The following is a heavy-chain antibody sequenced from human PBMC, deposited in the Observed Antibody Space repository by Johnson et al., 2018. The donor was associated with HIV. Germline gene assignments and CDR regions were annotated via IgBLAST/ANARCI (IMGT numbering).Heavy chain of an antibody. V-gene: IGHV3-33*08. Sequence: QVQLVESGGGVVQPERSLRLSCSASGFTFRSYGMYWVRQAPGKGLEWVALIWYDGSNKYYADSVQGRFTISRDNSKNTLYLQMNSLRAEDTAVYYCARGGAAAGPDAFDIWGQGTMVTVSS. CDR2: IWYDGSNK. D-gene: IGHD6-13*01. CDR3: ARGGAAAGPDAFDI. J-gene: IGHJ3*02. CDR1: GFTFRSYG.